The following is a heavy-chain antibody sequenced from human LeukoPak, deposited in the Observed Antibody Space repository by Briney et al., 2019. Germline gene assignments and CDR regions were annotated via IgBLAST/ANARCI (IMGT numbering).Heavy chain of an antibody. CDR1: GFTFSSYW. Sequence: GGSLRLSCAASGFTFSSYWMSCVRPAPGKGLEWVANIKQEGSEKYYVDSGKGRFTISRDNAKNSLYLQMNSLRAEDTAVYYCAREIPSGAFDIWGQETMVTVSS. D-gene: IGHD6-25*01. J-gene: IGHJ3*02. CDR2: IKQEGSEK. CDR3: AREIPSGAFDI. V-gene: IGHV3-7*01.